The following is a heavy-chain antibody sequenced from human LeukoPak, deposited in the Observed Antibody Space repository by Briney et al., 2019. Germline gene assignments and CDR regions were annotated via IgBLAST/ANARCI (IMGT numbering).Heavy chain of an antibody. J-gene: IGHJ4*02. CDR3: ARDANLYYYDSSGYYWSYFDY. V-gene: IGHV4-59*01. CDR1: CGSISSYY. Sequence: SETLSLTCTVSCGSISSYYWSWIRQPPGKGLEWIGYIYYSGSTNYNPSLKSRDTISVDTSKNQFSLKLSSVTAADTAVYYCARDANLYYYDSSGYYWSYFDYWGQGTLVTVSS. D-gene: IGHD3-22*01. CDR2: IYYSGST.